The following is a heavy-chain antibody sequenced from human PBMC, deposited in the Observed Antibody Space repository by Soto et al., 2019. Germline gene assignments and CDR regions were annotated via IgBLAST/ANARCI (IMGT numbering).Heavy chain of an antibody. V-gene: IGHV1-8*01. CDR1: GYTFTSYD. Sequence: QVQLVQSGAEVKKPGASVKVSCKSSGYTFTSYDINWVRQATAQGLDWMGWMNPNSGNTGYAQKFQGRVTMTRNTSISTAYMELSSLRSEDTAVSYCARGYSSSSVAFDLWGQGTMVTVSS. CDR2: MNPNSGNT. J-gene: IGHJ3*01. D-gene: IGHD6-6*01. CDR3: ARGYSSSSVAFDL.